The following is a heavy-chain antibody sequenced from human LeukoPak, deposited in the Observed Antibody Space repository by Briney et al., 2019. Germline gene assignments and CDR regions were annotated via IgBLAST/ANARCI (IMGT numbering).Heavy chain of an antibody. V-gene: IGHV4-34*01. J-gene: IGHJ5*02. D-gene: IGHD3-3*01. CDR2: INHSGST. Sequence: SGTLSLTCAVYGGSFSGYYWSWIRQPPGKGLEWIGEINHSGSTNYNPSLKSRVTISVDTSKNQFSLKLSSVTAADTAVYYCASITIFGVVPTTTWFDPWGQGTLVTVSS. CDR1: GGSFSGYY. CDR3: ASITIFGVVPTTTWFDP.